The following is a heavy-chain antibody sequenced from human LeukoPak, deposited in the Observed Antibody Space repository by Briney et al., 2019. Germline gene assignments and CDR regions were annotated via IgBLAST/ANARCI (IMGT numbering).Heavy chain of an antibody. V-gene: IGHV3-20*04. CDR1: GFTFSRYA. J-gene: IGHJ4*02. D-gene: IGHD6-19*01. Sequence: GGSLRLSCAASGFTFSRYAMTWVRQAPGKGLEWVSGINWNGGSTGYADSVKGRFTISRDNAKNSLYLQMNSLRAEDTALYYCARDGWQWRGDYWGQGTLVTVSS. CDR3: ARDGWQWRGDY. CDR2: INWNGGST.